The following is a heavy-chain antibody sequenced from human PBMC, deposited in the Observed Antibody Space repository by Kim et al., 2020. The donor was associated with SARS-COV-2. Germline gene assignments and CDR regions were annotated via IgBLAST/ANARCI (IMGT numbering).Heavy chain of an antibody. V-gene: IGHV3-33*01. CDR1: GFTFSTYG. D-gene: IGHD1-26*01. CDR3: ARGGGSYHVFGSATY. CDR2: IWYDGSNK. J-gene: IGHJ4*02. Sequence: GGSLRLSCAASGFTFSTYGMHWVRQAPGKGLEWVAVIWYDGSNKYYADSVKGRFTISRDNSKNTLYLQMNSLRAEDTAVYYCARGGGSYHVFGSATYWGQGTLVTVSS.